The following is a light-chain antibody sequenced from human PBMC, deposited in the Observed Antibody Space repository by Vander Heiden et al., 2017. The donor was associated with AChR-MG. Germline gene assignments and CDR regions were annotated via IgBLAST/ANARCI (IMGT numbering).Light chain of an antibody. J-gene: IGLJ3*02. V-gene: IGLV7-46*01. Sequence: QQKPGQAPRTLIHQRSDKESGTPARFSGSLLGDKAALTLSGAQPEDEADYDCKLSYSGAWVFGGGTKLTV. CDR3: KLSYSGAWV. CDR2: QRS.